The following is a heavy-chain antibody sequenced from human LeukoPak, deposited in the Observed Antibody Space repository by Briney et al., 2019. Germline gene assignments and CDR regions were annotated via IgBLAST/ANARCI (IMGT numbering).Heavy chain of an antibody. CDR1: GFTFSSYG. CDR2: ISYDGSNK. D-gene: IGHD5-12*01. J-gene: IGHJ4*02. V-gene: IGHV3-30*03. CDR3: AREGGGYAVFDY. Sequence: GGSLRLSCAASGFTFSSYGMHWVRQAPGKGLEWVAVISYDGSNKYYADSVKGRFTISRDNSKNTLYLQMNSLRAEDTAVYYCAREGGGYAVFDYWGQGTLVTVSS.